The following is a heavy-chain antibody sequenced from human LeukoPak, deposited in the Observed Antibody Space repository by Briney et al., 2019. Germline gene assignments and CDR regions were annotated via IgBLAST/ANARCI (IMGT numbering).Heavy chain of an antibody. CDR1: GGSISSYY. V-gene: IGHV4-59*01. Sequence: SETLSLTCTVSGGSISSYYWSWIRQPPGKGLDWIGYVYYSGSSNYNPSLKSRVTISVDTSKNQFSLKLSSVTAADTAVYYCARGAAAAVYYYGMDVWGQGTTVTVSS. CDR3: ARGAAAAVYYYGMDV. J-gene: IGHJ6*02. CDR2: VYYSGSS. D-gene: IGHD6-13*01.